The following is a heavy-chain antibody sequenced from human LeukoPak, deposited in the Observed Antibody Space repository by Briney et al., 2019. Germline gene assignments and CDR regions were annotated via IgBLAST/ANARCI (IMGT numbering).Heavy chain of an antibody. CDR1: GFTVSSNY. CDR3: ARGDLWFGELLVPFDY. Sequence: PGGSLRPSCAASGFTVSSNYMSWVRQAPGKGLEWVSVIYSGGSTYYADSVKGRFTISRDNSKNTLYLQMNSLRAEDTAVYYCARGDLWFGELLVPFDYWGQGTLVTVSS. V-gene: IGHV3-53*01. CDR2: IYSGGST. D-gene: IGHD3-10*01. J-gene: IGHJ4*02.